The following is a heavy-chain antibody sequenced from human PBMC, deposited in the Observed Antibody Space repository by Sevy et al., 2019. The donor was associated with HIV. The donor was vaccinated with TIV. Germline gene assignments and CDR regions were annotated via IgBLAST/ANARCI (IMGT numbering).Heavy chain of an antibody. J-gene: IGHJ5*01. CDR3: ARAGGDCYSKNECWFVS. CDR2: ISSSSGTI. D-gene: IGHD2-21*01. Sequence: GESLRLSCAASGFTFSAYSMNWVRQAPGKGLEWVSYISSSSGTIYYADSVKGQFTISRDNAKSSLYLQMNGLRAEDTAVYYCARAGGDCYSKNECWFVSWGQGTLVTVSS. V-gene: IGHV3-48*01. CDR1: GFTFSAYS.